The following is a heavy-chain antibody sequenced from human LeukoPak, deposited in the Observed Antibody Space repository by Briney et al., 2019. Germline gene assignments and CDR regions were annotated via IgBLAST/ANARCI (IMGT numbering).Heavy chain of an antibody. V-gene: IGHV3-15*07. J-gene: IGHJ4*02. D-gene: IGHD2-21*01. CDR1: GFTFSNAY. Sequence: GGSLRLSCAASGFTFSNAYMNWVCQAPGKGLEWVGRIKPKTDGETTEYAAPVKGRFSISRDDSKNMLYLQMNSLKTEDTAVYYCITPLPYSAQGGQGTLVTVSS. CDR3: ITPLPYSAQ. CDR2: IKPKTDGETT.